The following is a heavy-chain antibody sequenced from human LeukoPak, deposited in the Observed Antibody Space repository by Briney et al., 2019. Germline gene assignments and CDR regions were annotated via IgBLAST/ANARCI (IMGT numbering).Heavy chain of an antibody. J-gene: IGHJ6*03. V-gene: IGHV3-7*01. CDR1: GFTFSSYE. D-gene: IGHD2/OR15-2a*01. CDR2: IKQDGSEK. Sequence: GGSLRLSCAASGFTFSSYEMNWVRQAPGKGLEWVANIKQDGSEKYYVDSVRGRFTISRDNAKNSLYLQMNSLRAEDTAIYYCAREPPPLDSSTYYYSMDVWGKGTTVTVSS. CDR3: AREPPPLDSSTYYYSMDV.